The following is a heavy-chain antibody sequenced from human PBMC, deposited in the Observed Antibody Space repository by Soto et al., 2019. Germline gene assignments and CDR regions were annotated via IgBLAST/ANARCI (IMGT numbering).Heavy chain of an antibody. CDR3: ARDLRIAAAGTTMSEYFQQ. CDR1: GYTFTSYG. V-gene: IGHV1-18*01. J-gene: IGHJ1*01. CDR2: ISAYNGNT. Sequence: ASVKVSCKASGYTFTSYGISWVRQAPGQGLEWMGWISAYNGNTNYAQKLQGRVTMTTDTSTSTAYMELRSLRSDDTAVYYCARDLRIAAAGTTMSEYFQQWGQGTRVTVSS. D-gene: IGHD6-13*01.